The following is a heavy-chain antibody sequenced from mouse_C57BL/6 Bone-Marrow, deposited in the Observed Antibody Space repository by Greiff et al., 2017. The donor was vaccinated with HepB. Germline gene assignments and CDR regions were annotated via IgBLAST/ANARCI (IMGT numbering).Heavy chain of an antibody. Sequence: VQLQQSGPELVKPGASVKISCKASGYAFSSSWMNWVKQRPGKGLEWIGRIYPGDGDTNYNGKFKGKATLTADKSSSTAYMQLSSLTSEDSAVYFCAAGRGLLEDYWGQGTSVTVSS. D-gene: IGHD2-3*01. V-gene: IGHV1-82*01. CDR2: IYPGDGDT. J-gene: IGHJ4*01. CDR1: GYAFSSSW. CDR3: AAGRGLLEDY.